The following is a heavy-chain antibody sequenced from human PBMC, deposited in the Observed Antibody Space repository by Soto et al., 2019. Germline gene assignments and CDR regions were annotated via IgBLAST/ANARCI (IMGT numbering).Heavy chain of an antibody. J-gene: IGHJ4*02. CDR1: GFTFTSSA. CDR2: VSGDGYGT. D-gene: IGHD3-22*01. V-gene: IGHV3-23*01. CDR3: AKNFFDTTAYHY. Sequence: EVQLLESGGGLVQPGGSLRLSCAASGFTFTSSAMTWVRQAPGKGLEWVSAVSGDGYGTYYADSVKGRFTISRDNSKNTLYLQMNSLRAGDTAVYYCAKNFFDTTAYHYWGQGTLVTVSS.